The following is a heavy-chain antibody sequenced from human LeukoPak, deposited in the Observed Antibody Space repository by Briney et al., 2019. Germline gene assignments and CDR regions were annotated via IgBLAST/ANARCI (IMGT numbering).Heavy chain of an antibody. CDR1: GYTFTSYG. J-gene: IGHJ4*02. V-gene: IGHV1-18*01. CDR2: ISAYNGNT. CDR3: ARDCSSTSCLDY. D-gene: IGHD2-2*01. Sequence: ASVKVSCKASGYTFTSYGISWVRQAPGQGLKWMGWISAYNGNTNYAQKLQGRVTMTTDTSTSTAYMELRSLRSDDTAAYYCARDCSSTSCLDYWGQGTLVTVSS.